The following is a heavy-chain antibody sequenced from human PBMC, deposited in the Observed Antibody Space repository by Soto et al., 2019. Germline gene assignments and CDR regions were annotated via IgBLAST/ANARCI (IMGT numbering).Heavy chain of an antibody. D-gene: IGHD1-26*01. CDR1: GFTFDNYA. CDR3: AKVSLGATTITDFYYYGMDV. Sequence: GGSLRLSCAASGFTFDNYAMNWVRQAPGKGLEWVSGITGSGENTYYADSVKGRFTISRDNSKNTLYVQLNSLRVEDTAIYYCAKVSLGATTITDFYYYGMDVWGQGTMVTAP. V-gene: IGHV3-23*01. CDR2: ITGSGENT. J-gene: IGHJ6*02.